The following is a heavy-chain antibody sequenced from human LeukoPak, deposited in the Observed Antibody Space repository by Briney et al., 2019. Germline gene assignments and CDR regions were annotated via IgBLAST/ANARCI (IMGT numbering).Heavy chain of an antibody. J-gene: IGHJ4*02. V-gene: IGHV4-59*08. CDR1: GGSMNNYY. CDR2: VYQTGDT. D-gene: IGHD6-19*01. Sequence: SETLSPTCTVSGGSMNNYYWSWFRRPPGKGLEWIAYVYQTGDTRYNPSLKSRVSISLDTSKNQFSLKVSSVTATDTAVYYCARHPFSAPFDYWGQGILVTVSS. CDR3: ARHPFSAPFDY.